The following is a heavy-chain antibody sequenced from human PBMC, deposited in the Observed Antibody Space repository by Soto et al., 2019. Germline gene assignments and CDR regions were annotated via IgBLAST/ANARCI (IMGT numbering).Heavy chain of an antibody. CDR2: IIPIFGTA. Sequence: SVKVSCKASGGTFSSYAISWVRQAPGQGLEWMGGIIPIFGTASYAQKLQGRVTITADESTSTAYMEMSSLKSEDTAVYYCARDVPAAYYYYGMDVWGQGTTVTVSS. CDR1: GGTFSSYA. CDR3: ARDVPAAYYYYGMDV. J-gene: IGHJ6*02. V-gene: IGHV1-69*13. D-gene: IGHD2-2*01.